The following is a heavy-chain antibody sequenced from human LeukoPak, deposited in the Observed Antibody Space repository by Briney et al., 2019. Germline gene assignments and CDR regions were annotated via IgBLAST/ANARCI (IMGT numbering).Heavy chain of an antibody. CDR2: IDPYGGDT. CDR1: GFIFIRYW. Sequence: GGSLRLSCGASGFIFIRYWMHWVRHTPGKRRVWVSYIDPYGGDTNYADPVKGRFTISRDNDKNTLYLQMHSLSVDDTAVYFCARGPYYYDSVGHPDIWGHGTMVTVSS. CDR3: ARGPYYYDSVGHPDI. J-gene: IGHJ3*02. V-gene: IGHV3-74*01. D-gene: IGHD3-22*01.